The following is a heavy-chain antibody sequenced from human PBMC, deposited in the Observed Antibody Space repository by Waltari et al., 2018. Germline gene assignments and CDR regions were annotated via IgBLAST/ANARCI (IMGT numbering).Heavy chain of an antibody. V-gene: IGHV4-38-2*02. CDR1: GYSISNPYY. CDR2: IYHSGRT. Sequence: QVQLQESGPGLVKPSETLSLTCDVSGYSISNPYYGGWTRQPPGKGLEWIGTIYHSGRTSYNPSLKSRVTIAVDTSKNQFSLKLSSVTAADTAVYYCARDGSGSKGTFDYWGQGTLVTVSS. CDR3: ARDGSGSKGTFDY. J-gene: IGHJ4*02. D-gene: IGHD3-10*01.